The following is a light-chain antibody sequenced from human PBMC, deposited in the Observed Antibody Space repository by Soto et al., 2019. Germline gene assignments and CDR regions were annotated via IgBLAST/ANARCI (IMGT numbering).Light chain of an antibody. CDR3: RQGTRWPPT. J-gene: IGKJ1*01. V-gene: IGKV2-30*01. CDR1: QSLVYRDGIAY. CDR2: TAA. Sequence: DVVMTQSPLSLPVTLGQPASISCTSSQSLVYRDGIAYLSWFQQRPDQSPRRLVYTAAKRDSGVPDIFTGSGSGTDFTLQINRVEAEDVGIYYCRQGTRWPPTFGRGTRVEIK.